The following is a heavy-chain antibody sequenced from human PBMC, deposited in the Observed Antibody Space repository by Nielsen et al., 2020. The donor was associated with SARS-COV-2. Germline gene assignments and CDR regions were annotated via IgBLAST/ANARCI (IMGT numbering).Heavy chain of an antibody. CDR1: GFTFSSYG. V-gene: IGHV3-33*05. J-gene: IGHJ4*02. Sequence: GGSLRLSCAASGFTFSSYGMHWVRQAPGKGLEWVAVISYDGSNKYYADSVKGRFTISRDNSKNTLYLQMNSLRAEDTAVYYCARNTVDSSGYYADYWGQGTLVTVSS. D-gene: IGHD3-22*01. CDR2: ISYDGSNK. CDR3: ARNTVDSSGYYADY.